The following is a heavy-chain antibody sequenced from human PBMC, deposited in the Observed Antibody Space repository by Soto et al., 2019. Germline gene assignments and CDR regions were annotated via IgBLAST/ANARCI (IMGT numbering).Heavy chain of an antibody. CDR2: IKQDGSEK. Sequence: GGSLRLSCAASGFTFSSYWMSWVRQAPGKGLEWVANIKQDGSEKYYVDSVKGRFTISRDNAKNSLYLQMNSLRAEDTTVHYCARGGGYQPLYYYYYYMDVWGKGTTVTVSS. CDR1: GFTFSSYW. V-gene: IGHV3-7*01. CDR3: ARGGGYQPLYYYYYYMDV. D-gene: IGHD6-25*01. J-gene: IGHJ6*03.